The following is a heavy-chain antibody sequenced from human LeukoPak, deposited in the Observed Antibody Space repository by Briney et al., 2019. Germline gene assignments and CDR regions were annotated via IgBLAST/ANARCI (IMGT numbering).Heavy chain of an antibody. CDR2: ISAYNGNT. J-gene: IGHJ4*02. Sequence: ASVKVSCKASGYTFTSYGISWVRQAPGQGLEGMGWISAYNGNTNYAQKLQGRVTMTTDTSTSTAYMELRSLRSDDTAVYYCAREPLYGDLPYFDYWGQGTLVTVSS. CDR3: AREPLYGDLPYFDY. D-gene: IGHD4-17*01. CDR1: GYTFTSYG. V-gene: IGHV1-18*01.